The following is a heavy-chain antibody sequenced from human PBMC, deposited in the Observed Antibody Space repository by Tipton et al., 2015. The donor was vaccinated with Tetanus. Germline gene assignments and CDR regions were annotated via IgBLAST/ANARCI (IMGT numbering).Heavy chain of an antibody. J-gene: IGHJ4*02. Sequence: LVKPSETLSLTCTVSRGPISSYYWSWIRQPAGKGLEWIGHISNGNPDYTPSLKSRVTLSVDTSKSQISLKVRSVTAADTAVYYCVRGRGLGAYSYGFEYWGQGVLVTVSS. V-gene: IGHV4-4*07. D-gene: IGHD5-18*01. CDR2: ISNGNP. CDR3: VRGRGLGAYSYGFEY. CDR1: RGPISSYY.